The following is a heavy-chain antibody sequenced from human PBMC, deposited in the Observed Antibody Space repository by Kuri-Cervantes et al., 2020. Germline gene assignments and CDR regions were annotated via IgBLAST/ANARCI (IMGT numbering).Heavy chain of an antibody. D-gene: IGHD3-22*01. J-gene: IGHJ4*02. V-gene: IGHV4-34*01. CDR2: FNHSGST. Sequence: GSLRLSCAVYGGSFSGYYWSWIRQPPGKGLEWIGEFNHSGSTKYNPSLKSRVSISGDTSKNQFSLKLSYVTAADTAVYYCASRHRSGYKPSGFDYWGQGTLGTVSS. CDR3: ASRHRSGYKPSGFDY. CDR1: GGSFSGYY.